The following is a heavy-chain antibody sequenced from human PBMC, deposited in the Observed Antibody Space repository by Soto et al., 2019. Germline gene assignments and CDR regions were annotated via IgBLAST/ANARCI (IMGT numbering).Heavy chain of an antibody. CDR1: GFPFISYS. V-gene: IGHV3-21*01. CDR2: ISSSSSYI. CDR3: ARVHSSSCDY. Sequence: WGSLKLSCACSGFPFISYSMNWVRQAPGKGLEWVSSISSSSSYIYYADSVKGRFTISRDNAKNSLYLQMNSLRAEDTAVYYCARVHSSSCDYWGQGTLVTVSS. J-gene: IGHJ4*02. D-gene: IGHD6-13*01.